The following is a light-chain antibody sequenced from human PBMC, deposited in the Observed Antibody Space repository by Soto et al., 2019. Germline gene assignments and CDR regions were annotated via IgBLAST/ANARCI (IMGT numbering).Light chain of an antibody. V-gene: IGLV1-47*01. CDR3: AAWDDSLSGYV. CDR1: TSNIGSNY. Sequence: QSVLTQPPSASGTPGQRVSISCSGSTSNIGSNYVYWYQQLPGMAPKLLIYRNTQRPSGVPDRFSGSRSGTSASLAISGLRYEDEADYYCAAWDDSLSGYVFVTGTKLTVL. J-gene: IGLJ1*01. CDR2: RNT.